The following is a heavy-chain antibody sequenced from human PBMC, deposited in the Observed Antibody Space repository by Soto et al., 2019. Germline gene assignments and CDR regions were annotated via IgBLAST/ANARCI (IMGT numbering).Heavy chain of an antibody. CDR3: ARDHCKRCQNVDY. V-gene: IGHV1-69*04. J-gene: IGHJ4*02. CDR2: IIPILGIA. Sequence: ASVKVSCKASGGTFSSYTISWVRQAPGQGLEWMGRIIPILGIANYAQKFQGRVTITADKSTSTAYMELSSLRSEDTAVYYCARDHCKRCQNVDYWGQGTLVTVSS. D-gene: IGHD2-15*01. CDR1: GGTFSSYT.